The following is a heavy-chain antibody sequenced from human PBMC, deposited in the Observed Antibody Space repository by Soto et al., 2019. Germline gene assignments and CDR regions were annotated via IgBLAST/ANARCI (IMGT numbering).Heavy chain of an antibody. D-gene: IGHD2-15*01. Sequence: PGGSLRLSCAASGFTFSSYEMNWVRQAPGKGLEWVSYISSSGSTIYYADSVKGRFTISRDNAKNSLYLQMNSLRAEDTAVYYCKAPVVAATRGYYYGMDAWGQGTTVTVSS. CDR3: KAPVVAATRGYYYGMDA. V-gene: IGHV3-48*03. CDR2: ISSSGSTI. CDR1: GFTFSSYE. J-gene: IGHJ6*02.